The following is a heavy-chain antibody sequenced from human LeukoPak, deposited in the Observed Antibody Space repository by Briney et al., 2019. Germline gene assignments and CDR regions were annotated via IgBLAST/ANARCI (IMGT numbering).Heavy chain of an antibody. J-gene: IGHJ4*02. CDR2: ISSSSSTI. CDR3: AREDLWFGEPFDY. D-gene: IGHD3-10*01. Sequence: GGSLRLSCAASGFTFSSYSMNRVRQAPGKGLEWVSYISSSSSTIYYADSVKGRFTISRDNAKNSLYLQMNSLRDEDTAVYYCAREDLWFGEPFDYWGQGTLVTVSS. V-gene: IGHV3-48*02. CDR1: GFTFSSYS.